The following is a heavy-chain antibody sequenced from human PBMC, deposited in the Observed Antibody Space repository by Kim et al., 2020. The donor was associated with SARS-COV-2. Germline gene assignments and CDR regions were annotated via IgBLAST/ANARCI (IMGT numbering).Heavy chain of an antibody. CDR1: GFTFTNYA. J-gene: IGHJ5*02. D-gene: IGHD1-26*01. V-gene: IGHV3-64*01. CDR2: INSNGDST. Sequence: GGSLRLSCAVSGFTFTNYAMHWVRQTPGRGLEYVSAINSNGDSTYYANSVKGRFTISRDNSKNTVYLQMGSLRLEDTATYFCARDEGPLIVGASWFDPWGQGTLVTVSS. CDR3: ARDEGPLIVGASWFDP.